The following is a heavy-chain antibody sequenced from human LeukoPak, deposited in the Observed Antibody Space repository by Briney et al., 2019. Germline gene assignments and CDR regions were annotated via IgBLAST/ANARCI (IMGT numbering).Heavy chain of an antibody. V-gene: IGHV4-38-2*01. CDR2: IYYSGST. D-gene: IGHD3-22*01. Sequence: GSLRLSCAASGFTFSSYAMSWVRQAPGKGLEWIGSIYYSGSTYYNPSLKSRVTISVDTSKNQFSLKLSSVTAADTAVYYCASSSSGPFDYWGQGTLVTVSS. J-gene: IGHJ4*02. CDR1: GFTFSSYA. CDR3: ASSSSGPFDY.